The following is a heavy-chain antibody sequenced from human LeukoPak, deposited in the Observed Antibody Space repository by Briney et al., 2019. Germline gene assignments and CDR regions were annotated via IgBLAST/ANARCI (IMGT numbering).Heavy chain of an antibody. D-gene: IGHD3-22*01. CDR2: IIPIFGTA. CDR1: GGTFSSYA. CDR3: ARDQADYYDSSGYYSGNYYFDY. V-gene: IGHV1-69*05. Sequence: ASVKVSCKASGGTFSSYAISWVRQAPGQGLEWMGGIIPIFGTANYAQKFQGRVTMTRDTSTSTVYMELSSLRSEDTAVYYCARDQADYYDSSGYYSGNYYFDYWGQGTLVTVSS. J-gene: IGHJ4*02.